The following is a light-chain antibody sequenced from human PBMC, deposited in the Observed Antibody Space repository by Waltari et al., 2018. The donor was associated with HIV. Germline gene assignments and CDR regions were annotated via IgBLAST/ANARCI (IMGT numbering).Light chain of an antibody. CDR1: SSNIGAGYD. V-gene: IGLV1-40*01. CDR3: QSYDSGLSGGV. J-gene: IGLJ3*02. Sequence: QSALTQPPSVSGAPGQRVTISCTGSSSNIGAGYDVHWYQQVPGTAPKLLIYGNSNRPSGVPDRFSGSKSGTSASLAVTGLQAEDEADYYCQSYDSGLSGGVCGGGTKLTVL. CDR2: GNS.